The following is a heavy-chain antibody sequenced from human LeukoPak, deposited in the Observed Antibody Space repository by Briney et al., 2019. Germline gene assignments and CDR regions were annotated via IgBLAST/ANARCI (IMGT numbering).Heavy chain of an antibody. V-gene: IGHV4-59*12. Sequence: SETLSLTCTVSGGSISSYYWSWIRQPPGRGLGWIGNIFYSGSTYYSPSVKSRVTISLDTSRNQFSLKLNSVTAADTAVYYCAKSNGYGLVDIWGQGTMVTVSS. CDR1: GGSISSYY. CDR3: AKSNGYGLVDI. J-gene: IGHJ3*02. CDR2: IFYSGST. D-gene: IGHD3-10*01.